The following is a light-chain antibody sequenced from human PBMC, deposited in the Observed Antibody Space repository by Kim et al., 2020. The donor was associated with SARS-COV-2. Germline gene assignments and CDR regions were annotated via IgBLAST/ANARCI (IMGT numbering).Light chain of an antibody. Sequence: EVVMTQSPATLSVSPGETATLSCRASQSVSSSLAWYQQKPGLAPRLLIYGVSTRATGIPARFTGTGSGTQFTLIISSLQSEDLAVYYCQQYSDWPPYTFGQGTKLEI. CDR1: QSVSSS. CDR2: GVS. CDR3: QQYSDWPPYT. J-gene: IGKJ2*01. V-gene: IGKV3-15*01.